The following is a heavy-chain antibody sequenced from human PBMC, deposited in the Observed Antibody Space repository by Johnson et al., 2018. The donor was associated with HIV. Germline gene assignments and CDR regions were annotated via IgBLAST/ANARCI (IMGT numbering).Heavy chain of an antibody. J-gene: IGHJ3*02. D-gene: IGHD2-21*02. V-gene: IGHV3-66*03. CDR1: GFTVSSNY. CDR3: GKTIVVVTADAFDI. Sequence: EVQLVESGGGLIQPGGSLRLSCAASGFTVSSNYMSWVRQAPGKGLEWVSVIYSGGSTYYADSVKGRFTISRYNSKNTLYRQMNSLRAEDTAVYYLGKTIVVVTADAFDIGGQGTMVTVSS. CDR2: IYSGGST.